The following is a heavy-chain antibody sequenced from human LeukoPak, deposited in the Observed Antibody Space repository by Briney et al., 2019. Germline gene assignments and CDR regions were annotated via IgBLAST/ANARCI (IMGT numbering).Heavy chain of an antibody. CDR1: GGSFSGYY. J-gene: IGHJ6*03. CDR2: INHSGST. D-gene: IGHD5-24*01. Sequence: PSETLSLTCAVYGGSFSGYYWSWIRQPPGKGLEWIGEINHSGSTNYNPSLKSRVTISVDTSKNQFSLKLSSVTAADTAVYYCARMANRPYYYYYYMDVWGKGTTVTISS. V-gene: IGHV4-34*01. CDR3: ARMANRPYYYYYYMDV.